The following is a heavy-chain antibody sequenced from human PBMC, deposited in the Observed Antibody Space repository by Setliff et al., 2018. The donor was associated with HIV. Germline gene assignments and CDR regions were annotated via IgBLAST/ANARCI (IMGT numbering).Heavy chain of an antibody. CDR2: IHYSGST. V-gene: IGHV4-31*03. D-gene: IGHD1-7*01. CDR3: ARNSKNLNYPVEYYDYYMDV. CDR1: GGSISSGGYY. Sequence: SETLSLTCTVSGGSISSGGYYWCWIRQHPGKGLEWIGYIHYSGSTYFNPSLKSRVTISLETSKNQFSLKVSSMTAADTAVYYCARNSKNLNYPVEYYDYYMDVWGTGTTVTV. J-gene: IGHJ6*03.